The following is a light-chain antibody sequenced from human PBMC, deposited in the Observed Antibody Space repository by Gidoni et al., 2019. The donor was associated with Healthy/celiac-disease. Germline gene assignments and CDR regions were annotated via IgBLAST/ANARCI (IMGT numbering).Light chain of an antibody. CDR2: GAS. CDR3: QQYGSSRT. V-gene: IGKV3-20*01. CDR1: QSVSSSY. Sequence: EIVFTHSPGTLSLSPGERATLSCRASQSVSSSYLAWYQQKPGQAPRLLIYGASSRATGIPDRFSGSGSGTDFTITISRMEPEDVAVYYWQQYGSSRTFXQXTKVEIK. J-gene: IGKJ1*01.